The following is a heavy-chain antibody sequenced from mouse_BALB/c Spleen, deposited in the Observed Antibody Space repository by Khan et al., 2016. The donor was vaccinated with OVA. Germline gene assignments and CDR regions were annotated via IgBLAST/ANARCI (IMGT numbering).Heavy chain of an antibody. V-gene: IGHV9-4*02. CDR2: INTYTGVP. CDR3: SSGSVHGWYFDY. CDR1: GYTFTTDG. Sequence: QMQLVESGPELKKPGETVRISCKASGYTFTTDGMKWVQKMPGKALKWIGWINTYTGVPTYAEDFKGRFAFSLETSASTAYLQINNLKNEDTATXFWSSGSVHGWYFDYWGAGTTVTVSS. J-gene: IGHJ1*01.